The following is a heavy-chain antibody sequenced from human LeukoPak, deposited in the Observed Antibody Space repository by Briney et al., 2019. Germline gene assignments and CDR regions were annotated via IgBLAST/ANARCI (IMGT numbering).Heavy chain of an antibody. CDR1: GFTVSRNY. V-gene: IGHV3-53*01. CDR2: IYSGGST. D-gene: IGHD1-7*01. J-gene: IGHJ5*02. CDR3: ARGATDTTRWFAP. Sequence: PGGSLRLSCAASGFTVSRNYMTWVRQAPGKGLEWVSLIYSGGSTYYADSVKGRFTISRDNAKNSLYLQMNDLRAEDTATYYCARGATDTTRWFAPWGQGTLVTVSS.